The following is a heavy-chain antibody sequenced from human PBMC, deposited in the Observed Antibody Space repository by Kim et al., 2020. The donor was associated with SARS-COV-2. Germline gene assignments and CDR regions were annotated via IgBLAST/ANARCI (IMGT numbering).Heavy chain of an antibody. J-gene: IGHJ6*02. D-gene: IGHD1-26*01. CDR3: ARIVVGASSYSFYGMDV. CDR2: IDWDDDK. V-gene: IGHV2-70*20. CDR1: GFSLSSGGMC. Sequence: SGPALVKPTQTLTLTCTFSGFSLSSGGMCVSWVRQPPGKALEWLALIDWDDDKYYSASLKTRLTISKDSSKNQVVLTMTNMDPVDTATYFCARIVVGASSYSFYGMDVWGQGTTVTVSS.